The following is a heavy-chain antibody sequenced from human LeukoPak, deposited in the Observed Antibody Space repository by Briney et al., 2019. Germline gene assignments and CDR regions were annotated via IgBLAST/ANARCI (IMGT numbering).Heavy chain of an antibody. V-gene: IGHV1-2*02. CDR1: GYTVTGYY. Sequence: ASVKVSCNASGYTVTGYYLHWGRQAPGQGLEWMGWINPNSGVTSSAQRFQGRVTLTRDTSISTAYMELSRLTYDDTDGYYCAILKEAINYFDSWGQGTLVTVSS. CDR2: INPNSGVT. J-gene: IGHJ4*02. CDR3: AILKEAINYFDS.